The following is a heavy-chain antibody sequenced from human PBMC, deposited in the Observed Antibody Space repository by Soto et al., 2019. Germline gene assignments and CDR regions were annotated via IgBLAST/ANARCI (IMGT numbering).Heavy chain of an antibody. Sequence: EVQLVEXGGXLVQXXXSLRLSCAASGFNFDDYAMHWVRQAPGKGLEWVSGISWSGGGIGYADSVKGRFTISRDNAKXXLXXXXNSLRAEDTALYYCAKDMGSRDTFDYWGQGTLVTVSS. CDR2: ISWSGGGI. CDR3: AKDMGSRDTFDY. CDR1: GFNFDDYA. V-gene: IGHV3-9*01. J-gene: IGHJ4*02. D-gene: IGHD3-10*01.